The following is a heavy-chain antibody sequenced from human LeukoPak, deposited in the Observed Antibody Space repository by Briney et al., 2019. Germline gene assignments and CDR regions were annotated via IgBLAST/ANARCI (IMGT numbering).Heavy chain of an antibody. V-gene: IGHV3-69-1*01. D-gene: IGHD1-14*01. J-gene: IGHJ4*02. Sequence: GGSLRLSCEASGFTFSAYAMTWVRQAPGKGLEWVSSIGSDNKPHYSESVKGRFAISRDNAKNTLYLQMNSLRVDDTAVYYCVGIWQYFDYWGQGTLVTVSS. CDR2: IGSDNKP. CDR3: VGIWQYFDY. CDR1: GFTFSAYA.